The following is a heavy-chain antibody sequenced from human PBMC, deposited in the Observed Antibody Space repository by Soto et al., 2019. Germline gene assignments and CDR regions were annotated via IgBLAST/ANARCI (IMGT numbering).Heavy chain of an antibody. CDR1: GFTFSSYE. CDR3: ATCSSTSCLSSGNWFDP. CDR2: ISSSGSTI. Sequence: PGGSLRLSCAASGFTFSSYEMNWVRQAPGKGLEWVSYISSSGSTIYYADSVKGRFTISRDNAKNSLYLQMNSLRAEDTAIYYCATCSSTSCLSSGNWFDPWGQGTLVTVSS. D-gene: IGHD2-2*01. J-gene: IGHJ5*02. V-gene: IGHV3-48*03.